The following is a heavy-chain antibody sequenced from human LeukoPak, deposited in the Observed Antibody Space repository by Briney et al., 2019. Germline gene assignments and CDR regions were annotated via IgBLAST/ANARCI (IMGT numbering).Heavy chain of an antibody. J-gene: IGHJ6*02. CDR3: ARDDYGGYYYGMDV. D-gene: IGHD4-17*01. CDR1: GFTFSSYA. Sequence: PWRSLRLSCAASGFTFSSYAMHWVRQAPGKGLEWVAVISHDGSNKYYADSVKGRFTISRDNSKNTLYLQMNSLRAEDTAVYYCARDDYGGYYYGMDVWGQGITVTVSS. CDR2: ISHDGSNK. V-gene: IGHV3-30*04.